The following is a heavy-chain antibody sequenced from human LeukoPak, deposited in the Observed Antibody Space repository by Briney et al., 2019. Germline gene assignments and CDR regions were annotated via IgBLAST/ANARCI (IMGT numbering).Heavy chain of an antibody. Sequence: GGSLRLSCAASGFTFSSYWMSWVRQAPGKGLEWVANIKEDGNEKYYVDSVKSRFTISRDNAKSSRYLQMNSLRAEETAVYYCARESRGYNYYYYYMDVCGKGTTVTVSS. CDR2: IKEDGNEK. V-gene: IGHV3-7*01. CDR3: ARESRGYNYYYYYMDV. J-gene: IGHJ6*03. D-gene: IGHD5-18*01. CDR1: GFTFSSYW.